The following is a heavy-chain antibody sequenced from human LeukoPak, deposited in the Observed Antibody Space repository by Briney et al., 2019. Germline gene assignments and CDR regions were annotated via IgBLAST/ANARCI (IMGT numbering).Heavy chain of an antibody. V-gene: IGHV4-59*08. D-gene: IGHD3-9*01. Sequence: PSETLSLTCTVSGGSISSYYWSWIRQPPGKGLEWIGYIYYSGSTNYNPSLKSRVTISVDTSKNQFSLKLSSVTAADTAVYYCARGRETLRYFDWLGWFDPWGQGTLVTVSS. CDR2: IYYSGST. J-gene: IGHJ5*02. CDR3: ARGRETLRYFDWLGWFDP. CDR1: GGSISSYY.